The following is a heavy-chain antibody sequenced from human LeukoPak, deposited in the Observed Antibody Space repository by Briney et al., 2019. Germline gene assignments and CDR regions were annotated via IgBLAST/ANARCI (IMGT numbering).Heavy chain of an antibody. D-gene: IGHD3-22*01. CDR2: ISSGGST. J-gene: IGHJ4*02. Sequence: ISSGGSTHYIPSLKSRVTISVDTSKNQFSLKLSSVTAADTAVYYCARRSYDGSGYYYVDYWGQGTLVTVSS. CDR3: ARRSYDGSGYYYVDY. V-gene: IGHV4-39*01.